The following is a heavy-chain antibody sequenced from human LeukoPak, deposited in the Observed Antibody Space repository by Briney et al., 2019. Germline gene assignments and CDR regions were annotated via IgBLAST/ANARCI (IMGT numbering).Heavy chain of an antibody. V-gene: IGHV3-30*18. D-gene: IGHD3-22*01. J-gene: IGHJ4*02. CDR1: GFTFRNYG. CDR3: AKDFRRADYYDSSGYYRMIDY. CDR2: ISYDESDK. Sequence: PGGSLRLSCAVSGFTFRNYGMHWVRQAPGKGLEWVAVISYDESDKYYGDSVKGRFTISRDNSKNTLFLQMNSLGAEDTAVYFCAKDFRRADYYDSSGYYRMIDYWGQGTLVTVSS.